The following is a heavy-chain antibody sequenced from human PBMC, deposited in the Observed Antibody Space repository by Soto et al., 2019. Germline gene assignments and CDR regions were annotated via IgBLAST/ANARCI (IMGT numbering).Heavy chain of an antibody. CDR3: AKARYDYVWGSYRSDY. J-gene: IGHJ4*02. V-gene: IGHV3-23*01. CDR2: ISGSGGST. CDR1: GFTFSSYA. Sequence: PGGSLRLSCAASGFTFSSYAMSWVRQAPGKGLEWVSAISGSGGSTYYADSVKGRFTISRDNSKNTLYLQMNSLRAEDTAVYYCAKARYDYVWGSYRSDYWGQGTLVTVSS. D-gene: IGHD3-16*02.